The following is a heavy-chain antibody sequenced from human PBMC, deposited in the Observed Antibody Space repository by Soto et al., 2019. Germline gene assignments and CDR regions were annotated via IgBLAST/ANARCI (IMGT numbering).Heavy chain of an antibody. CDR1: GFTFSSYA. D-gene: IGHD3-3*01. CDR3: ARWYYDFWSGYYKENWFDP. J-gene: IGHJ5*02. CDR2: ISGSGGST. Sequence: LRLSCAASGFTFSSYAMSWVRQAPGKGLEWVSAISGSGGSTYYADSVKGRFTISRDNSKNTLYLQLNSLRAEDTAVYYCARWYYDFWSGYYKENWFDPWGQGTLVTVSS. V-gene: IGHV3-23*01.